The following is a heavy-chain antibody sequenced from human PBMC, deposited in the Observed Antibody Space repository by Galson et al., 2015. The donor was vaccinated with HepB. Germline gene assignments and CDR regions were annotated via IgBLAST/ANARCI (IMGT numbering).Heavy chain of an antibody. CDR1: GFTFSSYG. Sequence: SLRLSCAASGFTFSSYGMHWVRQAPGKGLEWVAVIWYDGSNKYYADSVKGRFTISRDNSKNTLYLQMNSLRAEDTAVYYCARDREAKIQLWLQGYYGMDVWGQGTTVTVSS. D-gene: IGHD5-18*01. V-gene: IGHV3-33*01. CDR2: IWYDGSNK. CDR3: ARDREAKIQLWLQGYYGMDV. J-gene: IGHJ6*02.